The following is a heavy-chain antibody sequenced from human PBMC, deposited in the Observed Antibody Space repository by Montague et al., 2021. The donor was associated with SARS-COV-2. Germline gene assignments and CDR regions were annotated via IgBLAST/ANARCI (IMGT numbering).Heavy chain of an antibody. CDR1: GGSFSNYY. CDR2: VNQSGTT. Sequence: SETLSLTCAISGGSFSNYYWSWIRQPPGKGLEWIGEVNQSGTTIYNPSVKSGATISEDTSRNQFSLKLSSVTAADTAVYYCARDRPRSYYYDSGTYTWGGYGMDVWGQGTTVTVSS. CDR3: ARDRPRSYYYDSGTYTWGGYGMDV. D-gene: IGHD3-10*01. J-gene: IGHJ6*02. V-gene: IGHV4-34*01.